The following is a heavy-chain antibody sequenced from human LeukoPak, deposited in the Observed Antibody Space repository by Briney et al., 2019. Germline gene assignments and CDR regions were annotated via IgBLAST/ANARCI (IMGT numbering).Heavy chain of an antibody. Sequence: GRSLRLSCETSGFTFSHHAMHWVRQAPGKGLEWVAAIWYDGAQKYYADSLRGRCTISRDNSKSTLYLEMNSLRAEDTAVYYCAKDFGGYYYDISGPDYWGQGTLVTVAS. D-gene: IGHD3-22*01. J-gene: IGHJ4*02. CDR2: IWYDGAQK. V-gene: IGHV3-33*06. CDR1: GFTFSHHA. CDR3: AKDFGGYYYDISGPDY.